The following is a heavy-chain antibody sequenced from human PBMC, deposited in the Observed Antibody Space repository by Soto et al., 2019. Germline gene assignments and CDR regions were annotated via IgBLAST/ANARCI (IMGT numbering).Heavy chain of an antibody. D-gene: IGHD2-15*01. Sequence: QVQLQESGPGLVKPSETLSLTCAVSGGSISSSSYYWDWIRQPPGKGLEWIGTIYYTGTSNYNPSLKSRVTISVDTSKNQFSLNLSSVTAADTAVYYCTRHAIGVVVPAAIRNWGQGRLVTVSS. CDR1: GGSISSSSYY. CDR3: TRHAIGVVVPAAIRN. J-gene: IGHJ4*02. CDR2: IYYTGTS. V-gene: IGHV4-39*01.